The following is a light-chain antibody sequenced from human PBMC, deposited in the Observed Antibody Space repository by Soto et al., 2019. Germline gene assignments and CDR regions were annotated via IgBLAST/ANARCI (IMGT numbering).Light chain of an antibody. V-gene: IGLV2-8*01. CDR1: NSEGGAYNY. Sequence: QSVLTQPPSASGSPGQSVNISCNGNNSEGGAYNYVSWYQQLPGKAPKLIIYEVSKRPSGVPDRFSGSKSGNTASLTVSGLQAEDEADYYCTSYAGTYSFFYVFGTGTKVTVL. J-gene: IGLJ1*01. CDR2: EVS. CDR3: TSYAGTYSFFYV.